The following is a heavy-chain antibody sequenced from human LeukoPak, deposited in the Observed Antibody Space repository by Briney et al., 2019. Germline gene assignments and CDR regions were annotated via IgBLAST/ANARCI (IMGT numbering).Heavy chain of an antibody. CDR2: IRSSGSTI. J-gene: IGHJ6*04. Sequence: GGSLRLTCAASGFTFSSYEMNWVRQAPRKGLEWVSYIRSSGSTIYYADSVKGRFTISRDNAKNSLYLQMNSLRAEDTAVYYCAELGITTIGGVWGKGTTVTISS. V-gene: IGHV3-48*03. CDR1: GFTFSSYE. D-gene: IGHD3-10*02. CDR3: AELGITTIGGV.